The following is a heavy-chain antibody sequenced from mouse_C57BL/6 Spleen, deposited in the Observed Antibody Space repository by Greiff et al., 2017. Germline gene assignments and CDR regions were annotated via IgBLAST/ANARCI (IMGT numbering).Heavy chain of an antibody. CDR2: ISSGGSYT. V-gene: IGHV5-6*01. D-gene: IGHD1-1*01. J-gene: IGHJ2*01. Sequence: EVHLVESGGDLVKPGGSLKLSCAASGFTFSSYGMSWVRQTPDKRLEWVATISSGGSYTYYPDSVKGRFTISRDNAKNTLYLQMSSLKSEDTALYYCASYYGSSYDYFEYWGQGTTLTVSS. CDR1: GFTFSSYG. CDR3: ASYYGSSYDYFEY.